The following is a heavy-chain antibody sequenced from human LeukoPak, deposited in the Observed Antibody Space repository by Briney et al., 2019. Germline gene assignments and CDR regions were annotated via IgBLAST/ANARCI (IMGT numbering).Heavy chain of an antibody. CDR2: IYYSGST. Sequence: PSETLSLTCTVSGGSISSDYWSWIRQPPGKGLEWIGYIYYSGSTNYNSSLESRVTISVDTSKNQFSLKLSSVTAADTAVYYCARLASLSTIAHRGRTWVDPWGQGTLVTVSS. D-gene: IGHD4/OR15-4a*01. CDR3: ARLASLSTIAHRGRTWVDP. CDR1: GGSISSDY. J-gene: IGHJ5*02. V-gene: IGHV4-59*01.